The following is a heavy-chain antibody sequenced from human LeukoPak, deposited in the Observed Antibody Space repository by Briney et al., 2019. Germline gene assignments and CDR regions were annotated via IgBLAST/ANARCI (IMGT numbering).Heavy chain of an antibody. CDR2: FDPEDGET. Sequence: ASVTVSCKVSGYTLTELSMHWVRQAPGKGLEWMGGFDPEDGETIYAQKFQGRVTMTEDTSTDTAYMELSSLRSEDTAVYYCATGYSSSYDAFDIWGQGTMVTVSS. D-gene: IGHD6-13*01. CDR1: GYTLTELS. V-gene: IGHV1-24*01. J-gene: IGHJ3*02. CDR3: ATGYSSSYDAFDI.